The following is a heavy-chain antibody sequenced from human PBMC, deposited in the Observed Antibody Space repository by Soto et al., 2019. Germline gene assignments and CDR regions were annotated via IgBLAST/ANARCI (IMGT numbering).Heavy chain of an antibody. Sequence: QVQLVQSGAEVKRPGASVKVSCKASGYTFTSFYLHWVRQAPGQGLEGMGVINPSGGSTTYAQKYEDRVTMTRDTSTSTVYMNLSSLRPADTAAYYCARGPGGQYFFDNWGQGTLVTVSS. J-gene: IGHJ4*02. CDR3: ARGPGGQYFFDN. D-gene: IGHD1-26*01. CDR1: GYTFTSFY. CDR2: INPSGGST. V-gene: IGHV1-46*01.